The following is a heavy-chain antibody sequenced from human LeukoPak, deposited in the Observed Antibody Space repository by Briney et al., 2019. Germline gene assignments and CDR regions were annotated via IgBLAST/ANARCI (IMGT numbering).Heavy chain of an antibody. CDR2: IYYTGST. CDR1: GGSISTGDYY. V-gene: IGHV4-30-4*08. Sequence: PSETLSLTCTVSGGSISTGDYYWSWIRQPPGKGLEWIGYIYYTGSTYYNPSLKSRVTISVDTPKNQFSLKLSSVTAADTAVYYCARGDFAYYFDYWGQGTLVTVSS. CDR3: ARGDFAYYFDY. J-gene: IGHJ4*02.